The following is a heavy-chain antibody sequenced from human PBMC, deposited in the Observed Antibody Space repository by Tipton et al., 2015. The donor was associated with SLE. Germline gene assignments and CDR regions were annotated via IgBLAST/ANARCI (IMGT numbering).Heavy chain of an antibody. CDR1: GGSISSSSYY. Sequence: GSLRLSCIVSGGSISSSSYYWGWIRQPPGRGLEWIGNIYYSGSTYYNPSLKSRVTMSIDTSENQFSLRLTSVTAADTAVYYCARLGYCTGGVCYSHYYYGMDVWGQGTTVTVSS. J-gene: IGHJ6*02. CDR3: ARLGYCTGGVCYSHYYYGMDV. CDR2: IYYSGST. V-gene: IGHV4-39*07. D-gene: IGHD2-8*02.